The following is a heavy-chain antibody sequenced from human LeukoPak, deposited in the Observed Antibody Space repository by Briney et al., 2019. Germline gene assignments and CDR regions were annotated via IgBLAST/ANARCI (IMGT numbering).Heavy chain of an antibody. V-gene: IGHV4-39*02. CDR2: IYDSGST. CDR3: ARERDAEYYYDSSGIRSGIDY. J-gene: IGHJ4*02. Sequence: SETLSLTCTVSGGSIRSSYYYWGWIRQPPGKGLEWIGSIYDSGSTYCNPSLKSRVTISVDTSKNQFSLKLNSVTAADTAVYYCARERDAEYYYDSSGIRSGIDYWGQGTLVTVSS. CDR1: GGSIRSSYYY. D-gene: IGHD3-22*01.